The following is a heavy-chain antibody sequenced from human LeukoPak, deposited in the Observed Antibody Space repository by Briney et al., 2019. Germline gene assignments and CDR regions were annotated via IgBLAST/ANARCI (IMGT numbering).Heavy chain of an antibody. CDR1: GGTFSSYA. V-gene: IGHV1-69*05. J-gene: IGHJ4*02. CDR2: IIPIFGTA. D-gene: IGHD3-22*01. CDR3: AREPTQWDPTGDYYDSSGYFDY. Sequence: GASVKVSCKASGGTFSSYAISWVRQAPGQGLEWMGGIIPIFGTANYAQKFQGRVTMTRDTSTSTVYMELSSLRSEDTAVYYCAREPTQWDPTGDYYDSSGYFDYWGQGTLVTVSS.